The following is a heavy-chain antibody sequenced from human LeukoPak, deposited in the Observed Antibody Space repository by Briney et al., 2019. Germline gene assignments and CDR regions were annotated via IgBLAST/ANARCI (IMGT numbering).Heavy chain of an antibody. CDR1: GGSISSYF. CDR3: ARVAYGDYYFDY. D-gene: IGHD4-17*01. J-gene: IGHJ4*02. CDR2: IYYSGST. V-gene: IGHV4-4*07. Sequence: SETLSLTCTVCGGSISSYFWSWLRQPAGKGLEWIGRIYYSGSTNYNPSLKSRVTMSVETSKNQFSLKLNSVTAADTAVYYCARVAYGDYYFDYWGQGTLVTVSS.